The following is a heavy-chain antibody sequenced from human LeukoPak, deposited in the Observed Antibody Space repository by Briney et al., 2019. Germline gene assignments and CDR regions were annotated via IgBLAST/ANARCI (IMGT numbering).Heavy chain of an antibody. CDR3: ARDSGDVDTAMVPFY. Sequence: SETLSLTCTVTGGSISSYYWSWIRQHPGKGLEWIGYIYYSGSTYYNPSLKSRVTISVDTSKNQFSLKLSSVTAADTAVYYCARDSGDVDTAMVPFYWGQGTLVTVSS. D-gene: IGHD5-18*01. CDR2: IYYSGST. CDR1: GGSISSYY. J-gene: IGHJ4*02. V-gene: IGHV4-59*06.